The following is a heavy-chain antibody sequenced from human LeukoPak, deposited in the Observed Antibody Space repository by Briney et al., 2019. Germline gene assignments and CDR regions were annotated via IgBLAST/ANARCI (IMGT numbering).Heavy chain of an antibody. CDR1: GYTLTGYY. J-gene: IGHJ5*02. Sequence: GASVKVSSMASGYTLTGYYMHWVRAAPGQGLEEMTRINPKSCGTNYAQKFQGRITMTRDKSIHTAYMERSRLRSDDTAVYYCAREEYGFDPWG. CDR2: INPKSCGT. CDR3: AREEYGFDP. D-gene: IGHD2-2*01. V-gene: IGHV1-2*02.